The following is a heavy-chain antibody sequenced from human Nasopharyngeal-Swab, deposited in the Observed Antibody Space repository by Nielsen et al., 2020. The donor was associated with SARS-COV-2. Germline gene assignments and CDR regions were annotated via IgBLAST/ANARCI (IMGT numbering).Heavy chain of an antibody. Sequence: SETLSLTCTVSGGSISSSSYYWGWIRQPPGKGLEWIGSIYYSGSTYYNPSLKSRVTISVDTSKNQFSLKLSSVTAADTAVCYCARHWPSSGYYYFDYWGQGTLVTVSS. J-gene: IGHJ4*02. D-gene: IGHD3-22*01. V-gene: IGHV4-39*01. CDR2: IYYSGST. CDR3: ARHWPSSGYYYFDY. CDR1: GGSISSSSYY.